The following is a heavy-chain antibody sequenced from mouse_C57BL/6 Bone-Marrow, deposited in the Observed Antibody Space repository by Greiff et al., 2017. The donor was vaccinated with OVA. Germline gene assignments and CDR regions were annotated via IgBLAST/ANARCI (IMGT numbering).Heavy chain of an antibody. Sequence: QVQLQQPGAELVKPGASVKLSCKASGYTFTSYWLQWVKQRPGQGLEWIGEIDPSDSYTTYNQKFKGKATLTVDTSSSTAYMQLSSLTSEDSAVYYCARLRLDYWGQGTTLTVSS. CDR2: IDPSDSYT. D-gene: IGHD1-1*01. V-gene: IGHV1-50*01. CDR3: ARLRLDY. J-gene: IGHJ2*01. CDR1: GYTFTSYW.